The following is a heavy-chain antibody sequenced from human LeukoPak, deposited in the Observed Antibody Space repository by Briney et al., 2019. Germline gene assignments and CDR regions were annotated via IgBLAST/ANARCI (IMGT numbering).Heavy chain of an antibody. CDR3: ARERPETCYFDY. CDR2: INPSGGST. V-gene: IGHV1-46*01. Sequence: ASVKVSCKASGYTFTNYYVHWVRQAPGQGLEWMGIINPSGGSTTYAQKFQGRVSMTTDTSASTVYMELSSLRSEDTAVYYCARERPETCYFDYWGQGILVTVSS. J-gene: IGHJ4*02. CDR1: GYTFTNYY.